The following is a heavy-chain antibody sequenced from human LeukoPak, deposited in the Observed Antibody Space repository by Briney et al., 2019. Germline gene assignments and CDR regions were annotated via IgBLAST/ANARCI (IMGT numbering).Heavy chain of an antibody. CDR3: ARDLSSSGWYDFDY. V-gene: IGHV1-18*01. D-gene: IGHD6-19*01. Sequence: ASVKVSCKASGYTFTSYGIAWVRQAPGQGLQWMGWISANNGDTSYSQKLQGRVTMTTDTSTNTAYMELRGLTSDDTAVYYCARDLSSSGWYDFDYWGQGTLVTVSS. CDR1: GYTFTSYG. J-gene: IGHJ4*02. CDR2: ISANNGDT.